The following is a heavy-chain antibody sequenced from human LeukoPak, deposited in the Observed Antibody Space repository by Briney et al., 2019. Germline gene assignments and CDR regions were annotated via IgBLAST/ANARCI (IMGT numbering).Heavy chain of an antibody. Sequence: ASVRVSCKASGYTFTGYYMHWVRPAPGQGLEWMGWINPNSGGTNYAQKFQGRVTMTRDTSISTAYMELSRLRSDDTAVYYCASWMAAATQALDYWGQGNLVTVSS. D-gene: IGHD2-15*01. V-gene: IGHV1-2*02. CDR1: GYTFTGYY. J-gene: IGHJ4*02. CDR3: ASWMAAATQALDY. CDR2: INPNSGGT.